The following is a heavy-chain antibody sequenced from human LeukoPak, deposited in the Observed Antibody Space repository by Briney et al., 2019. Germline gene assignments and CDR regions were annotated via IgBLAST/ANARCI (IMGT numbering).Heavy chain of an antibody. CDR1: GGSISSGGYS. Sequence: SETLSLTCAVSGGSISSGGYSWSWIRQPPGKGLEWIGYIYYSGSTYYNPSLKSRVTISVDTSKNQFSLKLSSVTAADTAVYYCARGAEFWGVTIWVAFDIWGQGTMVTVSS. CDR3: ARGAEFWGVTIWVAFDI. J-gene: IGHJ3*02. CDR2: IYYSGST. V-gene: IGHV4-30-4*07. D-gene: IGHD3-16*01.